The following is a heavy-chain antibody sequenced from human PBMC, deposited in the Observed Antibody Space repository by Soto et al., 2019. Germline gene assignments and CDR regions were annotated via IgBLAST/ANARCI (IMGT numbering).Heavy chain of an antibody. J-gene: IGHJ4*02. CDR2: VNPINGNT. CDR3: ARENWHFDY. V-gene: IGHV1-2*02. Sequence: QVQLVQSGAEVKKPGASVKVSCKTSGYSFSEFRMHWVRQAPGQGLEWMGWVNPINGNTNYAQDFQGRVTMTRVASTKTVYMELSSLTSDDTSTVYCARENWHFDYWGQGTLITVSS. CDR1: GYSFSEFR.